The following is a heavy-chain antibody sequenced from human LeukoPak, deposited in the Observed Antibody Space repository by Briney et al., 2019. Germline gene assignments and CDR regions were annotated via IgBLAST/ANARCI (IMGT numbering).Heavy chain of an antibody. Sequence: GGSLRLSCASSGFTFSNYEMNWVRQAPGKGLEWVSCMSSSGSTIYYTDSVKGLFTISRDNAKNSLYLQMNSLRAEDTAVYYCARDGTTVTTRPDFFDYWGQGTLVTVSS. D-gene: IGHD4-17*01. CDR2: MSSSGSTI. V-gene: IGHV3-48*03. J-gene: IGHJ4*02. CDR1: GFTFSNYE. CDR3: ARDGTTVTTRPDFFDY.